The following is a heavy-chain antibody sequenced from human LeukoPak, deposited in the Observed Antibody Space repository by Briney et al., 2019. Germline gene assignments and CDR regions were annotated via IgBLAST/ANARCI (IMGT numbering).Heavy chain of an antibody. D-gene: IGHD1-26*01. CDR1: GFTFSSYA. CDR2: ISGSGGST. V-gene: IGHV3-23*01. J-gene: IGHJ4*02. CDR3: AKLSRPIVGATTGY. Sequence: GGSLRLSCAASGFTFSSYAMSWVRQAPGKGLEWVSAISGSGGSTYYADSVKGRFTISRDNSRNTLYLQMNSLRAEDTAVYYCAKLSRPIVGATTGYWGQGTLVTVSS.